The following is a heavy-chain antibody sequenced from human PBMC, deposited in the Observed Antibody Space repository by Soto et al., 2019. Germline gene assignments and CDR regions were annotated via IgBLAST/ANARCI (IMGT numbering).Heavy chain of an antibody. J-gene: IGHJ4*02. D-gene: IGHD5-18*01. Sequence: LSLTCAVYGGSFSGYYWSWIRQPPGKGLEWIGEINHSGSTNYNPSLKSRVTLSVDTAKNQFSLKLRSVTAADTAVYYWASREVDTPMVNYYWGQGTLVTVSS. V-gene: IGHV4-34*01. CDR2: INHSGST. CDR3: ASREVDTPMVNYY. CDR1: GGSFSGYY.